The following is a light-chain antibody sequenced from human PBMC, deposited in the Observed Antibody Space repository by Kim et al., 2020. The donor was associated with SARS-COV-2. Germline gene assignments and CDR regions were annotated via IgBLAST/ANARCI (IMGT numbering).Light chain of an antibody. V-gene: IGKV4-1*01. CDR2: WAS. CDR3: QQYYSTRT. J-gene: IGKJ1*01. CDR1: QSFLYSSNNKNY. Sequence: RATINCKSSQSFLYSSNNKNYLAWYQQKPGQPPKLLIYWASTRESGVPDRFSGSGSGTDFTLTISSLQAEDVAVYYCQQYYSTRTFGQGTKVDIK.